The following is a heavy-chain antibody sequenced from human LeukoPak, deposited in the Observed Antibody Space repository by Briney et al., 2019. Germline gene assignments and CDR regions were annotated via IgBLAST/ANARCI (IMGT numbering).Heavy chain of an antibody. J-gene: IGHJ4*02. CDR3: ARVGEHYDFWSGYTYYFDY. CDR2: IRYDGSNK. CDR1: GFTFSSYG. Sequence: GGSLRLSCAASGFTFSSYGMHWVRQAPGKGLEWVAFIRYDGSNKYYADSVKGRFTISRDNAKNSLYLQMNSLRAEDTAVYYCARVGEHYDFWSGYTYYFDYWGQGTLVTVSS. V-gene: IGHV3-30*02. D-gene: IGHD3-3*01.